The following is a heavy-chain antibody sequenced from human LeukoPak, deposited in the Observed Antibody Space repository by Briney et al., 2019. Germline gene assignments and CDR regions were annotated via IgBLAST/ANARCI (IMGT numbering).Heavy chain of an antibody. CDR2: INHSGST. CDR3: ARGISGSGSESQLFDY. D-gene: IGHD3-10*01. V-gene: IGHV4-34*01. CDR1: GGSFSGYY. Sequence: SETLSLTCAVYGGSFSGYYWSWIRQPPGKGLEWIGEINHSGSTNYNPSLKSRVTISVDTSKNQFSLKLSSVTAADTAVYYCARGISGSGSESQLFDYWGQGTLVTVSS. J-gene: IGHJ4*02.